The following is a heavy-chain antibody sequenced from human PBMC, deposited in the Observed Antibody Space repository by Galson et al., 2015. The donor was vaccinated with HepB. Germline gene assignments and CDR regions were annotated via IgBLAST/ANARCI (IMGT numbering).Heavy chain of an antibody. J-gene: IGHJ4*02. V-gene: IGHV2-70*04. D-gene: IGHD3-22*01. CDR2: IDWDDDK. CDR3: ARDYYDSSGYYYDYFDY. Sequence: PALVKPTQTLTLTCTFSGFSLSTSGMRVSWIRQPPGKALEWLARIDWDDDKFYSTSLKTRLTISKDTSKNQVVLTMTNMDPVDTATYYCARDYYDSSGYYYDYFDYWGQGTLVTVSS. CDR1: GFSLSTSGMR.